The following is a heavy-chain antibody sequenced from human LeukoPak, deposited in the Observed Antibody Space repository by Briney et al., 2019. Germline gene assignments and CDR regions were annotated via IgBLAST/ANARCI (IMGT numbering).Heavy chain of an antibody. D-gene: IGHD1-14*01. J-gene: IGHJ4*02. V-gene: IGHV4-4*02. Sequence: PSETLSLTCAVSGGYISSSDWWSWVRQPPGKGLEWIGEINHSGSTSYNPSLKSRVTISVDTSKNQFSLKLSSVTAADTAVYYCACPSGNHLYSFDYWGQGTLVTVSS. CDR3: ACPSGNHLYSFDY. CDR2: INHSGST. CDR1: GGYISSSDW.